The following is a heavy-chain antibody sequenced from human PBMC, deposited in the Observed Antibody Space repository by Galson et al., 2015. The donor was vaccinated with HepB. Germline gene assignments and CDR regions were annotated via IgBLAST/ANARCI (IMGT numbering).Heavy chain of an antibody. J-gene: IGHJ6*03. V-gene: IGHV3-21*01. CDR2: ISSTSIYI. D-gene: IGHD3-9*01. Sequence: SLRLSCAASGFTFSSYSMNWVRQAPGKGLEWVSAISSTSIYIYYADSVKGRFTIAGDKAKNPLYLQMTSLRAEDTAVYYCARGGGRGLTGYLEIDSFYYYMDVWGKGTTVTVSS. CDR3: ARGGGRGLTGYLEIDSFYYYMDV. CDR1: GFTFSSYS.